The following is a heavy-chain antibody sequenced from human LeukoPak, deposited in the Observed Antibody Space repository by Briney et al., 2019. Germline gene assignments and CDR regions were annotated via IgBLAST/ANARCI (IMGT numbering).Heavy chain of an antibody. J-gene: IGHJ4*02. V-gene: IGHV3-23*01. D-gene: IGHD3-10*01. CDR1: GFIFNRYG. Sequence: GGSLRLSCAASGFIFNRYGMSWVRQAPGKGLEWVSAISGSGGSTYYADSVKGRFTISRDNSKNTLYLQMNSLRAEDTAVYYCAKERRDYYGSGRRGTRYYFDYWGQGALVTVSS. CDR2: ISGSGGST. CDR3: AKERRDYYGSGRRGTRYYFDY.